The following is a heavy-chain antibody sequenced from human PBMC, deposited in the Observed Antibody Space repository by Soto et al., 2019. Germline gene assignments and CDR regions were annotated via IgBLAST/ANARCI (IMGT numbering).Heavy chain of an antibody. CDR3: VREPARGNEWARYVDL. J-gene: IGHJ2*01. CDR2: ISLSSANI. Sequence: EVQLVESGGGLVQPGGSLRLSCAASGFSLYNYAMDWVRQAPGQGLEWVSYISLSSANIHYADSVRGRFTVSRDNAKTSLYLQMNSLRAEDTAVYYCVREPARGNEWARYVDLWGRGTLVTVSS. CDR1: GFSLYNYA. V-gene: IGHV3-48*01. D-gene: IGHD1-1*01.